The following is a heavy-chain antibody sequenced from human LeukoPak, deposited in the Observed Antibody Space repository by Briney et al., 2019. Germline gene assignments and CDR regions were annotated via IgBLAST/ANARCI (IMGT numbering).Heavy chain of an antibody. CDR2: INHSGST. V-gene: IGHV4-34*01. CDR3: ARGGGYNWNYVFH. J-gene: IGHJ4*02. CDR1: GGSISSYY. D-gene: IGHD1-7*01. Sequence: PSETLSLTCTVSGGSISSYYWSWIRQPPGKGLEWIGEINHSGSTNYNPSLKSRVTISVDTSKNQFSLKLSSVTAADTAVYYCARGGGYNWNYVFHWGQGTLVTVSS.